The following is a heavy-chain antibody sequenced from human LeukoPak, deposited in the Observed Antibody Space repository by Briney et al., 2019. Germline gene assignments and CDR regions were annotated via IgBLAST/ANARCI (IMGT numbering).Heavy chain of an antibody. CDR2: ITSTGSYT. J-gene: IGHJ4*02. V-gene: IGHV3-21*01. CDR1: GFTFSDCE. CDR3: ARDLNWETY. Sequence: GGSLRLSCAASGFTFSDCEMNWVRQAPGKGLEWVSSITSTGSYTFYADSVKGRFTISRDNAKNSLYLQMNSLRAEDTAVYYCARDLNWETYWGQGTLVSVSS. D-gene: IGHD7-27*01.